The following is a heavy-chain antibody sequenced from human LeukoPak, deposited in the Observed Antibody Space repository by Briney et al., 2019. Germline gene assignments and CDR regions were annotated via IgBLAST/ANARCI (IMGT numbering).Heavy chain of an antibody. D-gene: IGHD6-13*01. J-gene: IGHJ2*01. V-gene: IGHV4-30-2*01. CDR3: ARYSSTWPYWYFDL. CDR2: ISHSGST. CDR1: GGSISSSSYY. Sequence: TSETLSLTCTVSGGSISSSSYYWGWIRQPPGKGLEWIGYISHSGSTYYNPSLKSRVTISVDRSKNQFSLELTSVTAADTAVYYCARYSSTWPYWYFDLWGRGVLVTVSS.